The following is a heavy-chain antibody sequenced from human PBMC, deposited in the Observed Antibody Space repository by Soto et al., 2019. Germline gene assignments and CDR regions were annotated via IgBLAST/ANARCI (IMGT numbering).Heavy chain of an antibody. CDR1: GFTFSSYE. Sequence: EVQLVESGGGLVQPGGSLRLSCAASGFTFSSYEMNWVRQAPGKGLEWVSYISSSGRTIYFADSVRGRFTISRDNDKNLLYLQMNSLVAEDTAVYYCARRSCSSTSCLIDYWGQGTLVSVSS. D-gene: IGHD2-2*01. J-gene: IGHJ4*02. CDR2: ISSSGRTI. CDR3: ARRSCSSTSCLIDY. V-gene: IGHV3-48*03.